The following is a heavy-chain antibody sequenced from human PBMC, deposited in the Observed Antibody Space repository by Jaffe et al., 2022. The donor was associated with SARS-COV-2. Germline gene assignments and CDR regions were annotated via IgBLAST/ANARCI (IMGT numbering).Heavy chain of an antibody. V-gene: IGHV3-23*01. CDR2: ISGSGGST. CDR3: AKVFRSPYDYYDSSGYPDAFDI. J-gene: IGHJ3*02. D-gene: IGHD3-22*01. Sequence: EVQLLESGGGLVQPGGSLRLSCAASGFTFSSYAMSWVRQAPGKGLEWVSAISGSGGSTYYADSVKGRFTISRDNSKNTLYLQMNSLRAEDTAVYYCAKVFRSPYDYYDSSGYPDAFDIWGQGTMVTVSS. CDR1: GFTFSSYA.